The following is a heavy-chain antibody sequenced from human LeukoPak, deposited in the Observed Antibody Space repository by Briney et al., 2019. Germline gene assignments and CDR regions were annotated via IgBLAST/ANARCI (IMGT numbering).Heavy chain of an antibody. CDR1: GFTFSDYY. Sequence: GGSLRLSCAASGFTFSDYYMSWVRRAPGKGPEWISHIHSRGSTTYYADSVKGRFSISRDNSKNILYLQMNSLRAEDTAIYYCARCTTASSGWCNWLDPWAQGTLVTVPS. CDR3: ARCTTASSGWCNWLDP. D-gene: IGHD3-22*01. V-gene: IGHV3-11*01. CDR2: IHSRGSTT. J-gene: IGHJ5*02.